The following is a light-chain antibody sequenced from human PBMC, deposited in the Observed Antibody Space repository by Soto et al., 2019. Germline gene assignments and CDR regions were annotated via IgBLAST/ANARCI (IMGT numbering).Light chain of an antibody. V-gene: IGKV3-20*01. J-gene: IGKJ5*01. CDR1: QSVSSSY. CDR3: QQYDSSPIT. CDR2: GAS. Sequence: EIELTQSPGTLSLSPGGRATLSCRASQSVSSSYLAWYQQKPGQAPSLLIYGASRRATGIPDRFSGSGSGTDFTLTISRLEPEDFAVYYCQQYDSSPITFGQGTRLEI.